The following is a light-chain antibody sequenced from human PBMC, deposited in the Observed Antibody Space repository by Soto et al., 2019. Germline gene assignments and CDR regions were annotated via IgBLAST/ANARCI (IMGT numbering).Light chain of an antibody. CDR1: TSNIGSNY. Sequence: QSVVTQPPSASGTPGQRVTIYCSGSTSNIGSNYVYWYQQLPRTAPKLLIYRNNQRPSGVPDRFSASKSGTSASLAISGLRSEDEADYYCAAWDDGLSVWVFGGGTKLTVL. J-gene: IGLJ3*02. V-gene: IGLV1-47*01. CDR2: RNN. CDR3: AAWDDGLSVWV.